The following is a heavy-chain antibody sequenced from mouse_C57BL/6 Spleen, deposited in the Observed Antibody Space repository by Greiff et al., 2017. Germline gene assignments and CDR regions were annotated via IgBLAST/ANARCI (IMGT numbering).Heavy chain of an antibody. Sequence: VQLQQSGAELARPGASVKLSCKASGYTFTSYGISWVKQRTGQGLEWIGEIYPRSGNTYYTEKFKGKATLTADKSSSTAYLELRSLTSEDTAIYFCAREEVATLYNAMDYWGQGTSVTVSS. V-gene: IGHV1-81*01. CDR3: AREEVATLYNAMDY. D-gene: IGHD1-1*01. CDR2: IYPRSGNT. CDR1: GYTFTSYG. J-gene: IGHJ4*01.